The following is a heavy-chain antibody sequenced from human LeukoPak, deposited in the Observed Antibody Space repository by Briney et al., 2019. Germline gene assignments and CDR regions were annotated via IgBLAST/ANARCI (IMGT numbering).Heavy chain of an antibody. CDR3: AKDSPYMVRGVIITKGYFDY. V-gene: IGHV3-23*01. D-gene: IGHD3-10*01. CDR2: ISGSGGST. Sequence: GGPLRLSCAASGFTFSSYGMSWVRQAPGKGLEWVSAISGSGGSTYYADSVKGRFTISRDNSKNTLYLQMNSLRAEDTAVYYCAKDSPYMVRGVIITKGYFDYWGQGTLVTVSS. CDR1: GFTFSSYG. J-gene: IGHJ4*02.